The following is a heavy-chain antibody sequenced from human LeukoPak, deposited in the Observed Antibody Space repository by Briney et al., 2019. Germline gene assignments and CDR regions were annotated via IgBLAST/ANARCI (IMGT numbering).Heavy chain of an antibody. Sequence: GASVKVSCKASGYTFTSYYMHWVRQAPGQGLEWMGIINPSGGSTTYAQKFQGRVTMTRDTSTSTVYMELSSLRSEDTAVYYCAKDPTPGGIAAPNGSWFDPWGQGTLVTVSS. CDR1: GYTFTSYY. CDR2: INPSGGST. D-gene: IGHD6-13*01. J-gene: IGHJ5*02. CDR3: AKDPTPGGIAAPNGSWFDP. V-gene: IGHV1-46*01.